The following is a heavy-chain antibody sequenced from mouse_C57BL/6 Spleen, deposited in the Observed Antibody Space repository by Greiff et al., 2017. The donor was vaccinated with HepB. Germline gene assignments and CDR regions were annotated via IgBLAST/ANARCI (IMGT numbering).Heavy chain of an antibody. CDR3: ARPDGYYVLFDY. D-gene: IGHD2-3*01. Sequence: QVHVKQPGTELVKPGASVKLSCKASGYTFTSYWMHWVKQRPGQGLEWIGNINPSNGGTNYNEKFKSKATLTVDKSSSTAYMQLSSLTSEDSAVYYCARPDGYYVLFDYWGQGTTLTVSS. V-gene: IGHV1-53*01. J-gene: IGHJ2*01. CDR1: GYTFTSYW. CDR2: INPSNGGT.